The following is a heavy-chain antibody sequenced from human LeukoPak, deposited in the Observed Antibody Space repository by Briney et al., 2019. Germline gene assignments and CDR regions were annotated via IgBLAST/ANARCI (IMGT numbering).Heavy chain of an antibody. V-gene: IGHV4-34*01. Sequence: SETLSLTCAVYGGSFSGYYWSWIRQPPGKGLEWIGEINHSGSTNYNPSLKSRVTISVDTSKNQFSLKLSSVTAADTAVYYCARHRRGWKSAAAGGYYYYYYMDVWGKGTTVTISS. J-gene: IGHJ6*03. D-gene: IGHD6-13*01. CDR2: INHSGST. CDR3: ARHRRGWKSAAAGGYYYYYYMDV. CDR1: GGSFSGYY.